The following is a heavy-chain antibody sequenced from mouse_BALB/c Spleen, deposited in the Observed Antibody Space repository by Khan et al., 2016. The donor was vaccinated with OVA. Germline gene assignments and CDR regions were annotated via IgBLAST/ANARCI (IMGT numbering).Heavy chain of an antibody. J-gene: IGHJ3*01. CDR1: GYTFNTYW. V-gene: IGHV1-7*01. D-gene: IGHD2-1*01. Sequence: VQLQQSGAELAKPGASVKMSCKASGYTFNTYWMHWIKQRPGQGLEWIGYINPSTDYTEYNQKFKDKATLTTDKSSSTAYMQLSSLTYEDSAIYFWTRRGLYGIFGYWGQGTLGTVSA. CDR3: TRRGLYGIFGY. CDR2: INPSTDYT.